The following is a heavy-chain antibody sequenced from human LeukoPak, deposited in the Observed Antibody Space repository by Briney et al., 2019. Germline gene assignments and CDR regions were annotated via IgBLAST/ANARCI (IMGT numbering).Heavy chain of an antibody. V-gene: IGHV3-48*04. CDR3: ARTPGAGESSFVDY. CDR1: GFTFSSYS. D-gene: IGHD3-10*01. J-gene: IGHJ4*02. Sequence: PGGSLRLSCAASGFTFSSYSMNWVRQAPGKGLEWVSYISSSSSTIYYADSVKGRFTISRDNAKNSLYLQMNSLRAEDTAVYYCARTPGAGESSFVDYWGQGTLVTVSS. CDR2: ISSSSSTI.